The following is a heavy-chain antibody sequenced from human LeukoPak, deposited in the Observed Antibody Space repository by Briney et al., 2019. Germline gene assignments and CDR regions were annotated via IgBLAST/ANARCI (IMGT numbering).Heavy chain of an antibody. Sequence: GGSLRLSCAASGFIFSTYAMSWVRQAPGKGLEWVSTFSGTSGKTYYSDSLKGRFTVSRDNSKNTLYLQMNSLRAEDTAVYYCAKGSIVATTNFDYWGQGTLVTVSS. J-gene: IGHJ4*02. V-gene: IGHV3-23*01. D-gene: IGHD5-12*01. CDR2: FSGTSGKT. CDR1: GFIFSTYA. CDR3: AKGSIVATTNFDY.